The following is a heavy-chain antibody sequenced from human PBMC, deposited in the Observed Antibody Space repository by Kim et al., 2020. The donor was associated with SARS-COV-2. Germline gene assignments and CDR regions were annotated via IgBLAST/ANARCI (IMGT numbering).Heavy chain of an antibody. J-gene: IGHJ4*02. Sequence: GGSLRLSCAASGFIFSAYSMNWVRQAPGKGLEWVSSISTTSGHIYYADSVKGRFTISRDNTKNSLYLQMNSLRAEDTAVYYCAVWELSHLSYDYWGQGTLVTVSS. V-gene: IGHV3-21*06. CDR3: AVWELSHLSYDY. CDR2: ISTTSGHI. CDR1: GFIFSAYS. D-gene: IGHD1-26*01.